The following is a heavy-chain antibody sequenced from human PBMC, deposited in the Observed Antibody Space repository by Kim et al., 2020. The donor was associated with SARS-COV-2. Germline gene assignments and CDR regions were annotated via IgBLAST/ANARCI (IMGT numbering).Heavy chain of an antibody. CDR3: ARGGSRNYYDSSGYYYAY. D-gene: IGHD3-22*01. CDR2: ISYDGSNK. CDR1: GFTFSSYA. Sequence: GGSLRLSCAASGFTFSSYAMHWVRQAPGKGLEWVAVISYDGSNKYYADSVKGRFTISRDNSKNTLYLQMNSLRAEDTAVYYCARGGSRNYYDSSGYYYAYWGQGTLVTVSS. V-gene: IGHV3-30*04. J-gene: IGHJ4*02.